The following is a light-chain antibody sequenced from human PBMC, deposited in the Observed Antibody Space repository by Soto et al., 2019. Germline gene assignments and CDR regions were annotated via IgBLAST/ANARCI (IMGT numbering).Light chain of an antibody. V-gene: IGLV2-14*03. Sequence: QSALTQPASVSGSPGQSITISCTGTSSDIGTYNYVSWYQQHPGQAPKLMIYDVSNRPSGVSDRFSGSKSGNTASLTISGLQAEDEADYYCSSCSRSSGTRYVFGTGTKLTVL. J-gene: IGLJ1*01. CDR3: SSCSRSSGTRYV. CDR1: SSDIGTYNY. CDR2: DVS.